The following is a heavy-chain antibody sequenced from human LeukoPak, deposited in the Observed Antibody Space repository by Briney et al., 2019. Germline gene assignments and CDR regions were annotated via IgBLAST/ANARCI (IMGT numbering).Heavy chain of an antibody. CDR2: INTYNGNT. V-gene: IGHV1-18*01. CDR3: AKGEDWFDP. J-gene: IGHJ5*02. Sequence: ASVKVSCRASGYTFINSGITWVRQAPGQGLEWLGWINTYNGNTNFAQIVQGRVTMTTDTSTNTVHMELRSLTSDDTAVYYCAKGEDWFDPWGQGTLVTVSP. D-gene: IGHD1-26*01. CDR1: GYTFINSG.